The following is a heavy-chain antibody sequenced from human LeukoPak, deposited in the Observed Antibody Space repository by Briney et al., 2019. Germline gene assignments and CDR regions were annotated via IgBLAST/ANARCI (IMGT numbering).Heavy chain of an antibody. V-gene: IGHV1-46*01. CDR1: GYTFTSYY. Sequence: ASVKVSCKASGYTFTSYYMHWVRQAPGQGLEWMGIINPSGGSTSYAQKFQGRVTMTRDTSTSTVYMELSSLRSEDTAVYYCARDQALTIFGVAYSPRGMDVWGQGTTVTVSS. D-gene: IGHD3-3*01. CDR2: INPSGGST. J-gene: IGHJ6*02. CDR3: ARDQALTIFGVAYSPRGMDV.